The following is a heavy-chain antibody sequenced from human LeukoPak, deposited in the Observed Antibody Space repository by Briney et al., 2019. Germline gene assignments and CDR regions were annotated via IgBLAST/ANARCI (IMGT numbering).Heavy chain of an antibody. D-gene: IGHD2-15*01. J-gene: IGHJ4*02. CDR2: ISAYNGNT. CDR3: ARGPSGVVAAQPDY. CDR1: GYTFTSYG. Sequence: ASVKVSCKASGYTFTSYGISWVRQAPGQGLEWMGWISAYNGNTNYAQKLQGRVTMTTDTSTSTAYMELRGLRSDDTAVYYCARGPSGVVAAQPDYWGQGTLVTVSS. V-gene: IGHV1-18*01.